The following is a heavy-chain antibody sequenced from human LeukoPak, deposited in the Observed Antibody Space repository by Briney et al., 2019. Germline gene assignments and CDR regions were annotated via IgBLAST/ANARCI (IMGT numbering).Heavy chain of an antibody. Sequence: PSETLSLTCTVSGGSISSYYWSWIRQPPGKGLEWIGYIYNSGSTKYNPSLKSRVAISVDTSKNQFSLKLSSVTAADTAVYYCARGARKWELPDYWGQGTLVTVSS. CDR2: IYNSGST. CDR1: GGSISSYY. CDR3: ARGARKWELPDY. D-gene: IGHD1-26*01. J-gene: IGHJ4*02. V-gene: IGHV4-59*12.